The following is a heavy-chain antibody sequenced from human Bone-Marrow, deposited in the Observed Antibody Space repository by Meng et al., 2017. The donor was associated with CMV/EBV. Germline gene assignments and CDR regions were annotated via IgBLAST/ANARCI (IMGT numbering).Heavy chain of an antibody. D-gene: IGHD2-2*01. CDR2: VNAGNGNT. CDR3: AREGYCSSTNCPRWLDP. V-gene: IGHV1-3*01. J-gene: IGHJ5*02. Sequence: FTFTSYAVPWVRQAPGQRLEWMGWVNAGNGNTIYSQKFQDRVTFTRDTSATTAYMELSSLRSEDTAVYYCAREGYCSSTNCPRWLDPWGQGTLVTVSS. CDR1: FTFTSYA.